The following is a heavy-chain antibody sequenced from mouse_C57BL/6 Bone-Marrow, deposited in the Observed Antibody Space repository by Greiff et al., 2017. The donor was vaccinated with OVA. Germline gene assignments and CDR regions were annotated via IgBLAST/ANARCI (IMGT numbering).Heavy chain of an antibody. CDR3: ARDRGVVAHWYFDV. CDR1: GFTFSDYY. D-gene: IGHD1-1*01. CDR2: INYDGSST. Sequence: DVHLVESEGGLVQPGSSMKLSCTASGFTFSDYYMAWVRQVPEKGLEWVANINYDGSSTYYLDSLKSRFIISRDNAKNILYLQMSSLKSEDTATYYCARDRGVVAHWYFDVWGTGTTVTVSS. J-gene: IGHJ1*03. V-gene: IGHV5-16*01.